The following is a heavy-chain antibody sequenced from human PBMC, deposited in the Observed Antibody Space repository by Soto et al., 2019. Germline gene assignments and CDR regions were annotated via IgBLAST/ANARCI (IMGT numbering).Heavy chain of an antibody. Sequence: ASVKVSCKASGYTFTSYAMHWVRQAPGQRFEWMGWINAGNGNTKYSQKFQGRVTITADESTSTAYMELSSLRSEDTAVYYCARGNAVTTRRYYYGMDVWGQGTTVTVSS. J-gene: IGHJ6*02. CDR1: GYTFTSYA. D-gene: IGHD4-17*01. V-gene: IGHV1-3*01. CDR2: INAGNGNT. CDR3: ARGNAVTTRRYYYGMDV.